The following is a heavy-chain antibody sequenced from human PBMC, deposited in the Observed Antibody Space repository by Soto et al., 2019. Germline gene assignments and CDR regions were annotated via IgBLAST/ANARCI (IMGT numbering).Heavy chain of an antibody. J-gene: IGHJ4*02. CDR1: GYTFTSYG. Sequence: ASVKVSCKASGYTFTSYGISWVRQAPGQGLEWMGWISAYNGNTNYAQKLQGRVTMTTDTSTSTAYMELRSLRSDDTAVYYCARDKYDFWSGYSFDYWGQGTLVTVS. V-gene: IGHV1-18*01. CDR2: ISAYNGNT. CDR3: ARDKYDFWSGYSFDY. D-gene: IGHD3-3*01.